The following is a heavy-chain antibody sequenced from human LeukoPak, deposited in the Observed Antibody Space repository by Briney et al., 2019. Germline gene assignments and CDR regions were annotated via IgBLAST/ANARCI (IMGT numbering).Heavy chain of an antibody. CDR2: ISPTTGDT. D-gene: IGHD4-23*01. CDR3: ARDGSARTGNNNFYY. Sequence: GASVKVSFKASGYTFTGYYLHWVRQAPGQGLEWMGWISPTTGDTDYAQEFQGRVAMTRDASISTVYMELGGLTSDDTAFYYCARDGSARTGNNNFYYWGQGTLVTVSS. J-gene: IGHJ4*02. V-gene: IGHV1-2*02. CDR1: GYTFTGYY.